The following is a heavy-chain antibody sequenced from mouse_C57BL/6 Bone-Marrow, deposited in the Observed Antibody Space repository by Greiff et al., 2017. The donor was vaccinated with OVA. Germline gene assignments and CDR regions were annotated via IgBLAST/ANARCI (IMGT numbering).Heavy chain of an antibody. D-gene: IGHD1-1*01. CDR2: ISSGGDYI. CDR3: TRGAFDYYGSSDAMDY. Sequence: EVKLVESGEGLVKPGGSLKLSCAASGFTFSSYAMSWVRQTPEKRLEWVAYISSGGDYIYYADTVKGRFTISRDNARNTLYLQMSSLKSEDTAMYYCTRGAFDYYGSSDAMDYWGQGTSVTVSS. CDR1: GFTFSSYA. J-gene: IGHJ4*01. V-gene: IGHV5-9-1*02.